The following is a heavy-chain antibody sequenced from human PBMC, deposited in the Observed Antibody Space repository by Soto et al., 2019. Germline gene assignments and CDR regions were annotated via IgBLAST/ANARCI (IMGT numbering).Heavy chain of an antibody. CDR1: GFSFSDYS. J-gene: IGHJ4*02. D-gene: IGHD2-15*01. CDR2: LTRTGTT. Sequence: EVQLLESGGGLVHPGGSLRLSCVASGFSFSDYSMTWVRQGPGRGLEWVATLTRTGTTFYADSVKGRFTISRDNNRNTLSLQMYNLRAVDTARYYCAKRATTVPTPGNYFDCWGQGTLVTVSS. V-gene: IGHV3-23*01. CDR3: AKRATTVPTPGNYFDC.